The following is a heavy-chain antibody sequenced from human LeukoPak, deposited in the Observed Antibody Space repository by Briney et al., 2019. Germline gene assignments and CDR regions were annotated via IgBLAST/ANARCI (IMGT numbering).Heavy chain of an antibody. CDR1: GFTFSSYA. CDR3: AKGDFMITFGGVIVTRRPPFDY. V-gene: IGHV3-23*01. J-gene: IGHJ4*02. Sequence: GGSLRLSCAASGFTFSSYAMSWVRQAPGKGLEWVSAISGSGGSAYYADSVKGRFTISRDNSKNTLYLQMNSLRAEDTAVYYCAKGDFMITFGGVIVTRRPPFDYWGQGTLVTVSP. CDR2: ISGSGGSA. D-gene: IGHD3-16*02.